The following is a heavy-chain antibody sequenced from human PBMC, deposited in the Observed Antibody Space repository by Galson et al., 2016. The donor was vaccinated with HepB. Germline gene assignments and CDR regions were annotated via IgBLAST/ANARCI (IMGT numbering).Heavy chain of an antibody. D-gene: IGHD2-15*01. Sequence: SLRLSCAASGFPFSIYSMIWVRQAPGKGLEWVSYISSSGATISHADSVKGRFTISRDNAKNSLYLQMNSLRDEDTAVYYCATSVGNYQYHGMDVWGQGTTDTVSS. J-gene: IGHJ6*02. CDR2: ISSSGATI. V-gene: IGHV3-48*02. CDR3: ATSVGNYQYHGMDV. CDR1: GFPFSIYS.